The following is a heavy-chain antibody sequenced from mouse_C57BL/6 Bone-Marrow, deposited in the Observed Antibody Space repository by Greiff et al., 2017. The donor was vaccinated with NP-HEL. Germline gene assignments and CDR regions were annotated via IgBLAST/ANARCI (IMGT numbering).Heavy chain of an antibody. CDR2: IYPGDGDT. CDR3: ARLVPYYGSSYRYWYFEV. Sequence: QVQLQQSGPELVKPGASVKISCKASGYAFSSSWMNWVKQRPGKGLEWIGRIYPGDGDTNYNGKFKGKATLTADKSSSTAYMQLSSLTSEDSAVYFCARLVPYYGSSYRYWYFEVWGTGTTVTVSS. J-gene: IGHJ1*03. V-gene: IGHV1-82*01. D-gene: IGHD1-1*01. CDR1: GYAFSSSW.